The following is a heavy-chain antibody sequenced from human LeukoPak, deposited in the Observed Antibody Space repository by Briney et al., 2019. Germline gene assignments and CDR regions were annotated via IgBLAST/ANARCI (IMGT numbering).Heavy chain of an antibody. CDR3: ARDRHYDSSGYHNFDY. D-gene: IGHD3-22*01. CDR1: GGSISSYY. CDR2: IYHSGST. J-gene: IGHJ4*02. V-gene: IGHV4-38-2*02. Sequence: PSETLSLTCSVSGGSISSYYWGWIRQPPGKGLEWIGSIYHSGSTYYNPSLKSRVTISVDTSKNQFSLKLSSVTAADTAVYYCARDRHYDSSGYHNFDYWGQGTLVTVSS.